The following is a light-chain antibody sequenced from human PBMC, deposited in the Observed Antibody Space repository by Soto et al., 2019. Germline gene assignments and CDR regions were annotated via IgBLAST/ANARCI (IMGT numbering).Light chain of an antibody. V-gene: IGLV2-14*03. CDR3: SSYTTYYTLVV. CDR2: DVS. CDR1: NSDIGNYNY. J-gene: IGLJ2*01. Sequence: QSALTQPASVSGSPGQSITISCTGNNSDIGNYNYVSWYQQHPGKAPKLMIYDVSTRPSGVSNRFSGSKSGDTASLTISGLQAEDEADYFCSSYTTYYTLVVFGGGTKLTVL.